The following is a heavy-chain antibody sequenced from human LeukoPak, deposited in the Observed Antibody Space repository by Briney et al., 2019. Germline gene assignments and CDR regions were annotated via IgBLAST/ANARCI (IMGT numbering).Heavy chain of an antibody. CDR3: AKVGTQVYFDY. J-gene: IGHJ4*02. CDR1: GFTFSSYG. CDR2: ISYDGSNK. D-gene: IGHD1-1*01. Sequence: GGPLRLSCAASGFTFSSYGMHWVRQAPGKGLEWVAVISYDGSNKYYADSVKGRFTISRDNSKNTLYLQMNSLRAEDTAVYYCAKVGTQVYFDYWGQGTLVTVSS. V-gene: IGHV3-30*18.